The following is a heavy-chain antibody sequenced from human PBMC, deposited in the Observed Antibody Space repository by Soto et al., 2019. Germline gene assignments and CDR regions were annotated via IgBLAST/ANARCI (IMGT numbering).Heavy chain of an antibody. Sequence: EVHLLESGGDLVQPGGSLRLSCAASGFTFSRYAMNWVRQAPGKGLEWVSTIRGSGGSTDYVDSVKGRFTISRDNSTNTLFLQMNSLSVEDTDVYYCAKGACDSGSCPIDYWGQGTLVTVSS. D-gene: IGHD3-10*01. CDR1: GFTFSRYA. CDR3: AKGACDSGSCPIDY. J-gene: IGHJ4*02. CDR2: IRGSGGST. V-gene: IGHV3-23*01.